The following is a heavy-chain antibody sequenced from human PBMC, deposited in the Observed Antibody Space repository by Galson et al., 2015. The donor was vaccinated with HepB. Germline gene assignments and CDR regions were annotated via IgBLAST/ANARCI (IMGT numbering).Heavy chain of an antibody. J-gene: IGHJ3*02. Sequence: SLRLSCAASGFTFSNYSMNWVRQAPGKGLEWVSSISSSSSYIYYADSVKGRFTISRDNAKNSLYLQMNSLRAEDTAVYYCASRLRGNAFDIWGQGTMVTVSS. CDR3: ASRLRGNAFDI. CDR1: GFTFSNYS. D-gene: IGHD4-17*01. V-gene: IGHV3-21*01. CDR2: ISSSSSYI.